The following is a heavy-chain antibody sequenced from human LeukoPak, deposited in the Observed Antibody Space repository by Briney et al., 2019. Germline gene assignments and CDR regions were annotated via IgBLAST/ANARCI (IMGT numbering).Heavy chain of an antibody. Sequence: PGGSLRLSCAASGFTVSSYCMNWVRQAPGKGLEWVAAIYSGGLTHYADSLKGRFTISRDSSKNTLFLQMNSLRAEDTAVYYCASDDYGSGSYYNGSPYYYGMDVWGQGTTVTVSS. V-gene: IGHV3-53*01. J-gene: IGHJ6*02. CDR1: GFTVSSYC. CDR3: ASDDYGSGSYYNGSPYYYGMDV. CDR2: IYSGGLT. D-gene: IGHD3-10*01.